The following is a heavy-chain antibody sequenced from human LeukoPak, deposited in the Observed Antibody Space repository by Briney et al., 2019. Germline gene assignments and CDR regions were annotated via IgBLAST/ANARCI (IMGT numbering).Heavy chain of an antibody. CDR2: IKQDGSEK. D-gene: IGHD3-10*01. V-gene: IGHV3-7*01. CDR1: GFTFSSYW. CDR3: ARAGPFGESYFDY. Sequence: GGSLRLSCAASGFTFSSYWMSWVRQAPGKGLEWVANIKQDGSEKYYVDSVKGRFTISRDNAKNSLYLQMNSLRAEGTAVYYCARAGPFGESYFDYWGQGTLVTVSS. J-gene: IGHJ4*02.